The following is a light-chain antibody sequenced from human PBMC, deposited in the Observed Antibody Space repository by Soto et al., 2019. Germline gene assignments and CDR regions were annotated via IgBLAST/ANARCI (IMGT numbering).Light chain of an antibody. J-gene: IGKJ4*01. CDR1: QGISSY. Sequence: DIQLTQSPSFLSASVGDRVTITCRASQGISSYLAWYQQKPGKAPKLLIYAASTLQSGVPSRFSGSGSGTEFTLTSSSLQPEDCATYYCQQLNSYLLTFGGGTKVEIK. CDR2: AAS. CDR3: QQLNSYLLT. V-gene: IGKV1-9*01.